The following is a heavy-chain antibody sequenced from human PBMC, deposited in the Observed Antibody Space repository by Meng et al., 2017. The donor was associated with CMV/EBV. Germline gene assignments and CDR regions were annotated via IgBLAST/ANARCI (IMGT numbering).Heavy chain of an antibody. V-gene: IGHV1-69*05. Sequence: SVKVSCKASGGTFSSYAISWVRQAPGQGLEWMGGIIPIFGTANYAQKFQGRVTITTDESTSTAYMELSSLRSEDTAVYYCAREGSGSYSWVHYYGMDVWGQGTTVTVSS. CDR3: AREGSGSYSWVHYYGMDV. D-gene: IGHD1-26*01. CDR1: GGTFSSYA. J-gene: IGHJ6*02. CDR2: IIPIFGTA.